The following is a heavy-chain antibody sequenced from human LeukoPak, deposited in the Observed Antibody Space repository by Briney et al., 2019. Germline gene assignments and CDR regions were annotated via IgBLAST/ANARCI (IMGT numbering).Heavy chain of an antibody. CDR1: GGSITQPNY. CDR3: AREGGSYRPLDY. Sequence: SGTLSLTCDVSGGSITQPNYWTWVRQPPGKGLEWIGEANLQGGTNYNPSLLRRVAISVDTSANHVSLQMTSVTAADTAVYYCAREGGSYRPLDYSGQGTLVTVSS. V-gene: IGHV4-4*02. CDR2: ANLQGGT. D-gene: IGHD3-16*02. J-gene: IGHJ4*02.